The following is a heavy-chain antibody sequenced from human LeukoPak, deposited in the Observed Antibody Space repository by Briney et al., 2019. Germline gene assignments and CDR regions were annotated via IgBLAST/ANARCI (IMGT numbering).Heavy chain of an antibody. Sequence: SETLSLTCTVSGGSISSYYWSWIRQPPGKGLEWIGEINHSGSTNYNPSLKSRVTISVDTSKNQFSLKLSSVTAADTAVYYCARDSSGWYWGTGLPSYYYGMDVWGQGTTVTVSS. CDR3: ARDSSGWYWGTGLPSYYYGMDV. CDR2: INHSGST. D-gene: IGHD6-19*01. J-gene: IGHJ6*02. CDR1: GGSISSYY. V-gene: IGHV4-34*01.